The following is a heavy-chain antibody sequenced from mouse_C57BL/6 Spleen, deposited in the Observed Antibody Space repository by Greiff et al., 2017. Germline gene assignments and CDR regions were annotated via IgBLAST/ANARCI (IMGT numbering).Heavy chain of an antibody. J-gene: IGHJ3*01. D-gene: IGHD1-1*01. CDR3: ARPLYYGSSSGFFAY. Sequence: VQLQQSDAELVQPGASVKISCKVSGYTFTDPTIHWMKQRPEQGLEWIGYIYPRDGSTKYNEKFKGKATLTADKSSSTAYMQLNSLTSEDSAVYFCARPLYYGSSSGFFAYWGQGTLVTVSA. CDR1: GYTFTDPT. V-gene: IGHV1-78*01. CDR2: IYPRDGST.